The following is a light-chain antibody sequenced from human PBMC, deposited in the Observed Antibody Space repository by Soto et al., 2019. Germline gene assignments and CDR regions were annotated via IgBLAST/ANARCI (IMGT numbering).Light chain of an antibody. CDR2: GMS. CDR1: QSISSN. Sequence: EIVVTQSPSTLSVSPGERATLSCRASQSISSNLAWYQQHPGQAPRLLIYGMSTRATGIPARFSGSGSGTEFTLTISSLQSEDFAVYYCQQYSSSPRTFGQGTKVDI. V-gene: IGKV3-15*01. CDR3: QQYSSSPRT. J-gene: IGKJ1*01.